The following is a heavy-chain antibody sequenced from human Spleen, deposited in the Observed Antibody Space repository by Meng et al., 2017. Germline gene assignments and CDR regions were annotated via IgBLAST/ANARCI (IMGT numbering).Heavy chain of an antibody. D-gene: IGHD2-15*01. CDR3: ARDGSGGSLDF. CDR1: GFSAFSHS. CDR2: INPSGDST. J-gene: IGHJ4*02. Sequence: LVQSRVEDEKAEASFKGNCYGFGFSAFSHSFRLVRQAPGPGLGWMGIINPSGDSTTYAQKFQGRVTMTMTSDTSTNVFYMQLSSLRSEDTAVYYCARDGSGGSLDFWGQGTLVTVSS. V-gene: IGHV1-46*01.